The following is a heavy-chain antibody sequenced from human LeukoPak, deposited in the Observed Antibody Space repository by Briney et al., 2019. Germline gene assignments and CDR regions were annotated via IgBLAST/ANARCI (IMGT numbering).Heavy chain of an antibody. Sequence: PGGSLRLACAASGLTFSSYAMSWVRQAPGKGLEWVSGISGSGGSTYYADSVKGRFTISRDNSKNTLYLQMNSLRAEDTAVYYCAKRSGYDYWYFDYWGQGTLVTVSS. CDR3: AKRSGYDYWYFDY. CDR2: ISGSGGST. D-gene: IGHD5-12*01. V-gene: IGHV3-23*01. J-gene: IGHJ4*02. CDR1: GLTFSSYA.